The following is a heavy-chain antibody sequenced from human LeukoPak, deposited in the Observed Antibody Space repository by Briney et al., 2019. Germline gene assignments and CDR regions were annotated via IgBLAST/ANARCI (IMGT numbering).Heavy chain of an antibody. CDR1: GFTVSSNY. D-gene: IGHD3-10*01. CDR3: ASTYYYGSAYFDP. V-gene: IGHV3-53*01. Sequence: GGSLRLSCAASGFTVSSNYMSWVRQAPGKGLEWVSVIYSGGSTYYADSVKGRFTISRDNSKNTLYLQMNSLRAEDTAVYYCASTYYYGSAYFDPWGQGTLVTVSS. CDR2: IYSGGST. J-gene: IGHJ5*02.